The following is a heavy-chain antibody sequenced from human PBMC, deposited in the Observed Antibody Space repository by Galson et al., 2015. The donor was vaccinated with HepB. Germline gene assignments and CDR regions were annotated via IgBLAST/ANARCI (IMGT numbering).Heavy chain of an antibody. J-gene: IGHJ4*02. CDR3: AREGSGDGFSSEYFDY. D-gene: IGHD3-10*01. V-gene: IGHV3-30*04. CDR1: GFAFSSYA. Sequence: SLRLSCAASGFAFSSYAMHWVRQAPGKGLEWVAVISYDGSNKYYADSVKGRFTISRDNSKNTLYLQMNSLRAEDTAVYYCAREGSGDGFSSEYFDYWGQGTLVTVSS. CDR2: ISYDGSNK.